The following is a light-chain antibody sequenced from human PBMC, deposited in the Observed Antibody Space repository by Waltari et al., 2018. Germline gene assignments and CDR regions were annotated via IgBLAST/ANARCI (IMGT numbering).Light chain of an antibody. V-gene: IGLV1-40*01. CDR3: QSHDTSLKVL. Sequence: QSVLTQPPSVSGAPGQRITITCSGTSSIFGGSSVPWYQHLPGTAPKLLIYEVYKRSSGLSDRFSGSQSGSSASLTITGLQSEDEADYYCQSHDTSLKVLFGGGTRLTVL. CDR1: SSIFGGSS. J-gene: IGLJ2*01. CDR2: EVY.